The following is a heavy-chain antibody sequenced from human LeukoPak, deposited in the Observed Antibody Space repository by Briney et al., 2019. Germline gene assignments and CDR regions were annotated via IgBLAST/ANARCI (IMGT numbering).Heavy chain of an antibody. CDR1: GGTFSSYT. D-gene: IGHD1-1*01. Sequence: ASVKVSCKASGGTFSSYTFSWARQATGQGLEWMGWMNPNSGNTGYAQKFQGRVTMTRDTSISTAYMELNSLRSDDTAVFFCARDRAYNWNPYYLDYWGQGTLVTVSS. J-gene: IGHJ4*02. CDR3: ARDRAYNWNPYYLDY. CDR2: MNPNSGNT. V-gene: IGHV1-8*02.